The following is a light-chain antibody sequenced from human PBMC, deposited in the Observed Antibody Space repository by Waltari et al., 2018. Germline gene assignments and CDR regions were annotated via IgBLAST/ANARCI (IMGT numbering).Light chain of an antibody. CDR1: SGHTTFA. CDR2: VNGDGSH. V-gene: IGLV4-69*01. CDR3: QTWGSDIVV. Sequence: QLVVTQSPSASASLGASVKFTCTLSSGHTTFAIAWHQQQPQKGPRYLMTVNGDGSHRKGDGIPDRFSGSSSGADRYLTASSLQSEDEADYYCQTWGSDIVVFGGGTKLTVL. J-gene: IGLJ2*01.